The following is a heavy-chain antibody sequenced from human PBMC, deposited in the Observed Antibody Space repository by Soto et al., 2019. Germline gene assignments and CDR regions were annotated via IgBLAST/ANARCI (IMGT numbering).Heavy chain of an antibody. CDR1: GGSISSYY. D-gene: IGHD3-3*01. J-gene: IGHJ6*03. V-gene: IGHV4-59*08. CDR3: ARSDFWSGYVNYYYYYMDV. CDR2: IYYSGST. Sequence: PSETLSLTCTVSGGSISSYYWSWIRQPPGKGLEWIGYIYYSGSTNYNPSLKSRVTISVDTSKNQFSLKLSSVTAADTAVYYCARSDFWSGYVNYYYYYMDVWGKGTTVTVSS.